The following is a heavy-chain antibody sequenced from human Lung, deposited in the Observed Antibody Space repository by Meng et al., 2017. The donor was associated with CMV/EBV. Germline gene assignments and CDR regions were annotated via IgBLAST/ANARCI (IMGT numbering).Heavy chain of an antibody. J-gene: IGHJ6*02. CDR2: IYSGGST. Sequence: GGSLRLXCAASGFTVSSNYMSWVRQAPGKGLEWVSVIYSGGSTYYADSVKGRFTISRDNSKNTLYLQMNSLRAEDTAVYYCARDQGRGYSYGQAYYYGMGVWGQGTKVTVS. D-gene: IGHD5-18*01. CDR3: ARDQGRGYSYGQAYYYGMGV. CDR1: GFTVSSNY. V-gene: IGHV3-66*02.